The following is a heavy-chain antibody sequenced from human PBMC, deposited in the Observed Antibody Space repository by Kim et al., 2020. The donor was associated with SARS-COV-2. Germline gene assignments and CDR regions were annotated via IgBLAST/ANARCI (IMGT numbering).Heavy chain of an antibody. CDR3: ARGMFRNGLDV. J-gene: IGHJ6*02. CDR1: GFTFRSYW. V-gene: IGHV3-74*01. CDR2: ISGDASST. D-gene: IGHD1-1*01. Sequence: GGSLRLSCAASGFTFRSYWINWVRQAPGKGLVWVSRISGDASSTNYADSVKGRFTMSRDNAENTVDLQINSLRGEDTAVYYCARGMFRNGLDVWGQGTTVTFSS.